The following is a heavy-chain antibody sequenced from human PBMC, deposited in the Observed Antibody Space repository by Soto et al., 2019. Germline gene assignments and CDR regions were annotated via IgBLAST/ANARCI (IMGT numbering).Heavy chain of an antibody. Sequence: EVQLVESGGGLVKPGGSLRLSCAASGFTFSNAWMSWVRQAPGKGLEWVGRIKSKTDGGTTDYAAPVKGRFTISRDDAKNTLYLQMNSLKTEDTAVYYCTTELTGLDYGDYHKPPYWYFDLWGRGTLVTVSS. CDR1: GFTFSNAW. J-gene: IGHJ2*01. CDR3: TTELTGLDYGDYHKPPYWYFDL. V-gene: IGHV3-15*01. CDR2: IKSKTDGGTT. D-gene: IGHD4-17*01.